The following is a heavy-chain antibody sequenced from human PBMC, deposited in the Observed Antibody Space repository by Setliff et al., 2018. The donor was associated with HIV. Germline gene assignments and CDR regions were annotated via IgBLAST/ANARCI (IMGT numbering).Heavy chain of an antibody. Sequence: GGSLRLSCAASGFAFSTYGMHWVRQAPGKGLEWVAFIQYDGKRIYYGESVNGPFTISRDNPKNTLYQQMNSLRTEDTAVYYCAKDRSVRDYNYHYLDVWGKGTTVTVSS. CDR3: AKDRSVRDYNYHYLDV. D-gene: IGHD2-15*01. CDR2: IQYDGKRI. CDR1: GFAFSTYG. J-gene: IGHJ6*03. V-gene: IGHV3-30*02.